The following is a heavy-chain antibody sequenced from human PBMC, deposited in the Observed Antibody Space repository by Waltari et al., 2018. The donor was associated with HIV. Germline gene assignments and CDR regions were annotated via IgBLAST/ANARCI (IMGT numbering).Heavy chain of an antibody. D-gene: IGHD3-10*01. CDR2: ISYDGIKK. Sequence: QVQLVESGGGVVQPGDVLRLSCAASGPSFGSVGMHWVRQAPGKGLEGAAAISYDGIKKFDADSVWCRFTISRYTSKKTLYLQMNTLKPEDTAVYFCAVDSSQVLWFGESLALWGQGTLVTVSS. V-gene: IGHV3-30*03. CDR1: GPSFGSVG. CDR3: AVDSSQVLWFGESLAL. J-gene: IGHJ4*02.